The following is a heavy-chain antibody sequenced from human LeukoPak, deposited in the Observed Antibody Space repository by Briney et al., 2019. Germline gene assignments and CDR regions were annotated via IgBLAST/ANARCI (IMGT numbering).Heavy chain of an antibody. CDR3: ARRYFDY. CDR2: IKQDGSEE. Sequence: GGSLRLSCVASGFTFSSYWMHWVRQAPGKGLEWVANIKQDGSEEYYVDSVKGRFTISRDNAKNSLYLQMNSLRAEDTAVYYCARRYFDYWGQGILVTVSS. CDR1: GFTFSSYW. V-gene: IGHV3-7*03. J-gene: IGHJ4*02.